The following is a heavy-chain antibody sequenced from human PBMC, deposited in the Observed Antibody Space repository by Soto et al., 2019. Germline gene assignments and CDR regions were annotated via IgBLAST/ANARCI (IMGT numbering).Heavy chain of an antibody. CDR1: GFTFSSYA. CDR2: ISGSGGST. Sequence: GGSLRLSCAASGFTFSSYAMSWVRQAPGKGLEWVSAISGSGGSTYYADSVKGRFTISRDNSKNTLYLQMNSLRAEETAVYYCAKDRSSSSSSFDYWGQGTLVTVSS. J-gene: IGHJ4*02. V-gene: IGHV3-23*01. CDR3: AKDRSSSSSSFDY. D-gene: IGHD6-6*01.